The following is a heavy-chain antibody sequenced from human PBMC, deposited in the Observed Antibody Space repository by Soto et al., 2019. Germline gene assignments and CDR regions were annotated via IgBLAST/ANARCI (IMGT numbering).Heavy chain of an antibody. Sequence: QVQLVESGGGVVQPGRSLRLSCAASGFTLSSYSMHWVRQAPGKGLEWVGVISYDGNKKYYRDSVKGRFSISRDTSNNTVHLQMNSLRPEDTAVDYCARSVAVAGLDYWGQGSLVTVSS. CDR2: ISYDGNKK. J-gene: IGHJ4*02. V-gene: IGHV3-30-3*01. CDR1: GFTLSSYS. D-gene: IGHD6-19*01. CDR3: ARSVAVAGLDY.